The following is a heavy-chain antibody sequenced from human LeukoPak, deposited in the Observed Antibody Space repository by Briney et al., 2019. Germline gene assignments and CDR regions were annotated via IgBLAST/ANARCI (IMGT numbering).Heavy chain of an antibody. V-gene: IGHV3-30*03. Sequence: GGSLRLSCAASGFTFSSYGMHWVRQAPGKGLEWVAVISYDGSNKYYADSVKGRFTISRDNSKNTLYLQMNSLRAEDTAVYYCARLHPNSYQLLSSAHATENDYWGQGTLVTVSS. CDR2: ISYDGSNK. D-gene: IGHD2-2*01. J-gene: IGHJ4*02. CDR3: ARLHPNSYQLLSSAHATENDY. CDR1: GFTFSSYG.